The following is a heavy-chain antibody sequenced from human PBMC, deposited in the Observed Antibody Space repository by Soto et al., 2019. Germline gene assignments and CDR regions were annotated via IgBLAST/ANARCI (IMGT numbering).Heavy chain of an antibody. CDR1: GFAFSPAW. CDR2: IKSKTSGETR. D-gene: IGHD1-26*01. V-gene: IGHV3-15*01. J-gene: IGHJ4*02. Sequence: GGSLRLSCAASGFAFSPAWMTWVRQAPGKGLEWVALIKSKTSGETRAYAAPVRGRFTISRDESVYTLFLQTDSLKTADTAVYYCVIDDPARGFWELDYWGRGTLVTVSS. CDR3: VIDDPARGFWELDY.